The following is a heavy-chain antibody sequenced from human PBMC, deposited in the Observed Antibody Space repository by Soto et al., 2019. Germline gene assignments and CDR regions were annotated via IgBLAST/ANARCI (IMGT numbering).Heavy chain of an antibody. CDR1: TFSSYG. Sequence: TFSSYGMHWVRQAPGKGLEGVAVIWYEGSNKYYADSVKGRFTISRDNSKNTLYLQMNSLRAEDTAVYYCARDVYSSSSSSRLSNYYYYYGMDVWGQGTTVTVSS. D-gene: IGHD6-6*01. CDR3: ARDVYSSSSSSRLSNYYYYYGMDV. J-gene: IGHJ6*02. V-gene: IGHV3-33*01. CDR2: IWYEGSNK.